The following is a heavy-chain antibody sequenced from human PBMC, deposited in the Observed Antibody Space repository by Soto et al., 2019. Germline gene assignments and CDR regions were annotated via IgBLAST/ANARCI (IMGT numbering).Heavy chain of an antibody. V-gene: IGHV3-30-3*01. CDR2: ISYDGSNK. D-gene: IGHD5-12*01. CDR3: ARDEWLRGNPHAFDI. CDR1: GFTFSSYA. J-gene: IGHJ3*02. Sequence: QVQLVESGGGVVQPGRSLRLSCAASGFTFSSYAMHWVRQAPGKGLEWVAVISYDGSNKYYADSVKGRFTISRDNSKNKLYLQMNSLRAEDTAVYYCARDEWLRGNPHAFDIWGQGTMVTVSS.